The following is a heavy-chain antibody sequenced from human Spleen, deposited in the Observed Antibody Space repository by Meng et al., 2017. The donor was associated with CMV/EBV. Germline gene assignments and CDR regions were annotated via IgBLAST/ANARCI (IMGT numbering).Heavy chain of an antibody. CDR2: IDSDGSTT. J-gene: IGHJ4*02. CDR3: AREAQYGSSSSRFDY. Sequence: LSLTCAASGFTFNSYWMHWVRQAPGKGLVWVSHIDSDGSTTTYADSVKGRFAIARDNAKNTLYLQLSGLRAEDTAVYYCAREAQYGSSSSRFDYWGQGTLVTVSS. CDR1: GFTFNSYW. V-gene: IGHV3-74*01. D-gene: IGHD6-6*01.